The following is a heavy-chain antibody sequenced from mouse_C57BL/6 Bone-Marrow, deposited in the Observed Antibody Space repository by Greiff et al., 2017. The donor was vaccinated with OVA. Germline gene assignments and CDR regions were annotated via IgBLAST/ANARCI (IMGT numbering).Heavy chain of an antibody. CDR1: GYTFTSYG. CDR3: ARYDSNYYFDY. J-gene: IGHJ2*01. CDR2: IYPRSGNT. Sequence: QVHLQQSGAELARPGASVKLSCKASGYTFTSYGISWVKQRTGQGLEWIGEIYPRSGNTYYNEKFKGKATLTADKSSSTAYMELRSLTSEDSAVYFCARYDSNYYFDYWGQGTTLTVSS. V-gene: IGHV1-81*01. D-gene: IGHD2-5*01.